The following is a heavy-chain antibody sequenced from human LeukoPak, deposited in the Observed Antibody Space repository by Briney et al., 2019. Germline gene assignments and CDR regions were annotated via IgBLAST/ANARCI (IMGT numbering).Heavy chain of an antibody. CDR1: GGSVSSSGYY. V-gene: IGHV4-61*08. Sequence: SETLSLTCTVSGGSVSSSGYYWSWIRQPPGKGLEWIAYIYYSGSTNCNPSLKSRVTISVDTSKNQFSLKMRSVTAADTAVYYCARDPYGMDVWGKGTTVTVSS. CDR2: IYYSGST. CDR3: ARDPYGMDV. J-gene: IGHJ6*04.